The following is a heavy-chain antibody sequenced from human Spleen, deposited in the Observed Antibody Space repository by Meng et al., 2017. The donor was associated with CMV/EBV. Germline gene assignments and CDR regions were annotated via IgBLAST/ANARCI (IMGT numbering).Heavy chain of an antibody. D-gene: IGHD2-2*01. J-gene: IGHJ5*02. V-gene: IGHV3-11*04. CDR1: GFTVSSNY. CDR2: ISSSGSTI. Sequence: LSLTCAASGFTVSSNYMSWVRQAPGKGLEWVSYISSSGSTIYYADSVKGRFTISRDNAKNSLYLQMNSLRAEDTAVYYCANIVVVPAAILPWGQGTLVTVSS. CDR3: ANIVVVPAAILP.